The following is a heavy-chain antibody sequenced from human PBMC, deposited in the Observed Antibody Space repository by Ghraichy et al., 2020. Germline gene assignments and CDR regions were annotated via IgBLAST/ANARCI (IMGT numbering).Heavy chain of an antibody. Sequence: SVKVSCKASGGTFSSYAISWVRQAPGQGLEWMGRIIPILGIANYAQKFQGRVTITADKSTSTAYMELSSLRSEDTAVYYCARDLQDYGDPSQAPVLYYYYGMDVWGQGTTVTVSS. CDR3: ARDLQDYGDPSQAPVLYYYYGMDV. D-gene: IGHD4-17*01. CDR2: IIPILGIA. V-gene: IGHV1-69*04. J-gene: IGHJ6*02. CDR1: GGTFSSYA.